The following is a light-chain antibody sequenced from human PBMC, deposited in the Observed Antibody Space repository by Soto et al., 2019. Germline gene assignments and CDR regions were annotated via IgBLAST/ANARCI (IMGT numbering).Light chain of an antibody. V-gene: IGLV2-14*01. J-gene: IGLJ1*01. CDR2: EVS. CDR3: SSYTGSSSLYV. CDR1: SSDVGTYTY. Sequence: QSVLTQPASVSGSPGQSITISCTGTSSDVGTYTYVSWYQQHPGKAPKLMIYEVSNRPSGVSNRFSGSKSGNTASLTISGLQAEDEADYYCSSYTGSSSLYVFGTGTKVTV.